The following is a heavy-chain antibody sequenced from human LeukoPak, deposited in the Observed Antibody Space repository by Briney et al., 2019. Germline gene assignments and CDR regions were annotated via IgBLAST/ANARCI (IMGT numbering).Heavy chain of an antibody. D-gene: IGHD6-13*01. CDR2: INAGNGNT. CDR1: GGTFTSYA. J-gene: IGHJ4*02. CDR3: ARGSRSSSRGGPYYFDY. V-gene: IGHV1-3*03. Sequence: PWASVKVSCKASGGTFTSYAMHWVRQAPGQRLEWMGWINAGNGNTKYSQEFQGRVTITRDTSASTAYMELSSLRSEDMAVYYCARGSRSSSRGGPYYFDYWGQGTLVTVSS.